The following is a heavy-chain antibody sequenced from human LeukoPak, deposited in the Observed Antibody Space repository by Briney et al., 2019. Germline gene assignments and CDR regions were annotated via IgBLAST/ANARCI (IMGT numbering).Heavy chain of an antibody. V-gene: IGHV3-30*02. CDR2: IRYDGSNK. D-gene: IGHD6-19*01. Sequence: GGSLRLSCAASGFTFSSYGMHWVRQAPGKGLEWVAFIRYDGSNKYYADSVKGRFTISRDNSKNTLYLQMNSLRAEDTAVYYCARILSSAWGELGYWGQGTLVTVSS. CDR3: ARILSSAWGELGY. J-gene: IGHJ4*02. CDR1: GFTFSSYG.